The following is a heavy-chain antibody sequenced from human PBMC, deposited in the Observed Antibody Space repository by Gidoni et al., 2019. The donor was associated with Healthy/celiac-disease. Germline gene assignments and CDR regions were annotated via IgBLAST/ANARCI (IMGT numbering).Heavy chain of an antibody. V-gene: IGHV3-48*02. J-gene: IGHJ4*02. CDR1: GFTFSSYS. D-gene: IGHD3-22*01. CDR3: ARGGGYYYDSSYYFDY. CDR2: ISSSSSTI. Sequence: EVQLVESGGGLVQPGGSLRLSCAASGFTFSSYSMNWVRQAPGKGLEWASYISSSSSTISYADSVKGRFTISRDNAKNSLYLQMNSLRDEDTAVYYCARGGGYYYDSSYYFDYWGQGTLVTVSS.